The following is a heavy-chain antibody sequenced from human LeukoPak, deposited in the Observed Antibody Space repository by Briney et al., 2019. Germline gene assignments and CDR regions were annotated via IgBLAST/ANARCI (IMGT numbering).Heavy chain of an antibody. CDR1: GFTFSNYG. Sequence: SGGSLRLSCAVSGFTFSNYGMRWVRQAPGKGLEWVAVISYDGSNKYYADSVKGRFTISRDNSKNTLYLQMNSLRAEDTAVYYCAKRFGESPAGGFDVWGQGTMVTVSS. V-gene: IGHV3-30*18. CDR3: AKRFGESPAGGFDV. D-gene: IGHD3-10*01. J-gene: IGHJ3*01. CDR2: ISYDGSNK.